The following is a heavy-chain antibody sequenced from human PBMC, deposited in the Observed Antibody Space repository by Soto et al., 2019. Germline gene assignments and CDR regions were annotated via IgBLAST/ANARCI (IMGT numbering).Heavy chain of an antibody. J-gene: IGHJ3*02. CDR3: ARAQGYSYGQNAFDI. Sequence: GGSLRLSCAASGFTFSSYWMSWVRQAPGKGLEWVANIKQDGSEKYYVDSVKGRFTISRDNAKNSLYLQMDSLRAEDTAVYYCARAQGYSYGQNAFDIWGQGTMVTVS. CDR2: IKQDGSEK. D-gene: IGHD5-18*01. V-gene: IGHV3-7*03. CDR1: GFTFSSYW.